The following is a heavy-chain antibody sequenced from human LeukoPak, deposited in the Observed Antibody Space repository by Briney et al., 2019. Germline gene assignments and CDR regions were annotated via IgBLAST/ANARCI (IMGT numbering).Heavy chain of an antibody. Sequence: GGSLRLSCAASGFTFSSSAMSWVRQAPGKGLEWVSAISNNGGYTYYADSVQGRFTISRDNSKNTLYLQMNSLRAEDTAVYYCAKGDFYGSGSYYNYLCYFDYWGQGILVTVSS. V-gene: IGHV3-23*01. J-gene: IGHJ4*02. D-gene: IGHD3-10*01. CDR2: ISNNGGYT. CDR1: GFTFSSSA. CDR3: AKGDFYGSGSYYNYLCYFDY.